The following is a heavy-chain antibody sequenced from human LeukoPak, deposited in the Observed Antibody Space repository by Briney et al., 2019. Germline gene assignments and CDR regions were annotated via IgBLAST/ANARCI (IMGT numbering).Heavy chain of an antibody. CDR2: ISGSGGST. V-gene: IGHV3-23*01. CDR3: AKDFSSGGSYYVDWFDP. D-gene: IGHD1-26*01. Sequence: GGSLRLSCAASGFTFSSYAMSWVRQAPGKGLEWVSAISGSGGSTYYADSVKGRFTISRDNSKNTLYLQMNSLRAEDTAVYYCAKDFSSGGSYYVDWFDPWGQGTLVTVSS. CDR1: GFTFSSYA. J-gene: IGHJ5*02.